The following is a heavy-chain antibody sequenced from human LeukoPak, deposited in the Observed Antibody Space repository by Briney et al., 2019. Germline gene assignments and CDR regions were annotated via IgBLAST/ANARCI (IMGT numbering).Heavy chain of an antibody. Sequence: SGTLSLTCTVSGGSISSSSYYWGWIRQPPGKGLEWIVSIYYSGSTYYNPSLKSRVTISVDTSKNQFSLKLSSVTAADTAVYYCARHLGYCSSTSCYYFDYWGQGALVTVSS. CDR3: ARHLGYCSSTSCYYFDY. J-gene: IGHJ4*02. V-gene: IGHV4-39*01. CDR1: GGSISSSSYY. CDR2: IYYSGST. D-gene: IGHD2-2*01.